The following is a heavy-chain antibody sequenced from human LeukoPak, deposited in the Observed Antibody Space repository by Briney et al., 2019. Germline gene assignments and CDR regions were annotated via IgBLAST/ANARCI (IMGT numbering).Heavy chain of an antibody. CDR2: ISAYNGNT. CDR1: GYTFTNYY. J-gene: IGHJ6*03. CDR3: ARVLRPYGEVDYYYMDV. Sequence: ASVKVSCKASGYTFTNYYMHWLRQAPGQGLEWMGWISAYNGNTNYAQKLQGRVTMTTDTSTNTAYMELRSLRSDDTAVYYCARVLRPYGEVDYYYMDVWGKGTTVTVSS. D-gene: IGHD4-17*01. V-gene: IGHV1-18*04.